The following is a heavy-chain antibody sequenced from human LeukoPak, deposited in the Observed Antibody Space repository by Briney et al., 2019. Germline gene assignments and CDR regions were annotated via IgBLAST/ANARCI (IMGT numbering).Heavy chain of an antibody. D-gene: IGHD4-17*01. CDR2: IYYSGST. V-gene: IGHV4-39*07. Sequence: SETLSLTCTVSGGSISNTNYYWGWIRQPPGKGLEWIGTIYYSGSTYYSPSLKSRVTISADTSKNQFSLNLSSVTAADTAVYYCARGDYGIDYWGQGTLVTVSS. CDR3: ARGDYGIDY. J-gene: IGHJ4*02. CDR1: GGSISNTNYY.